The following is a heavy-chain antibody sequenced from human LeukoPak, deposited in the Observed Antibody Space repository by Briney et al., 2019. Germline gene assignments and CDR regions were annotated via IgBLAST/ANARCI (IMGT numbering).Heavy chain of an antibody. CDR2: MNPNNGNT. CDR1: GYTFTSYG. Sequence: GASVKVSCKASGYTFTSYGINWVRQATGQGLEWMGWMNPNNGNTAYAQKFQGRVTITRNTSISTAYMELSSLRSDDTAVYYCAREDYYDSGSNDYWGQGTLVTVSS. CDR3: AREDYYDSGSNDY. V-gene: IGHV1-8*03. D-gene: IGHD3-22*01. J-gene: IGHJ4*02.